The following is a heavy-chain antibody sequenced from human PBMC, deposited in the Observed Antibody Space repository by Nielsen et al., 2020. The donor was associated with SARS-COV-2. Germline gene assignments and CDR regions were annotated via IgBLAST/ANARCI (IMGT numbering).Heavy chain of an antibody. V-gene: IGHV3-49*04. CDR1: GFTFDDYG. CDR3: TRGYSGYDSDDY. D-gene: IGHD5-12*01. CDR2: IRSKAYGGTT. J-gene: IGHJ4*02. Sequence: GESLKISCAASGFTFDDYGMSWVRQAPGKGLEWVGFIRSKAYGGTTEYAASVKGRFTISRDDSKSIAYLQMNSLKTEDTAVYYCTRGYSGYDSDDYWGQGTLVTVSS.